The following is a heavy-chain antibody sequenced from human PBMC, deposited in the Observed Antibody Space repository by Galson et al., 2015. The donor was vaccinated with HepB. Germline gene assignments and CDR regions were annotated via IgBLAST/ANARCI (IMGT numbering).Heavy chain of an antibody. D-gene: IGHD3-3*01. J-gene: IGHJ6*02. Sequence: SCAASGYTFTSYAMNWVRQAPGQGLEWMGWINTNTGNPTYAQGFTGRFVFSLDTSVSTAYLQISSLKAEDTAVYYCARDRGITIFGVVIASYYGMDVWGQGTTVTVSS. V-gene: IGHV7-4-1*02. CDR1: GYTFTSYA. CDR3: ARDRGITIFGVVIASYYGMDV. CDR2: INTNTGNP.